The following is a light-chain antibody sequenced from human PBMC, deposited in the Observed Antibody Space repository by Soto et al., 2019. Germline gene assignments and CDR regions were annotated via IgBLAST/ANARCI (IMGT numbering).Light chain of an antibody. CDR2: GPS. CDR1: QTISNY. Sequence: EIVFTQSPATLSLSPGERATLSCRASQTISNYLAWYQQKPGQAPRLLIYGPSTRATGIPARFSGSGSGTEFTLTISSLQSEDFAVYYCQQYYSTPRTFGQGTKVEIK. CDR3: QQYYSTPRT. V-gene: IGKV3-15*01. J-gene: IGKJ1*01.